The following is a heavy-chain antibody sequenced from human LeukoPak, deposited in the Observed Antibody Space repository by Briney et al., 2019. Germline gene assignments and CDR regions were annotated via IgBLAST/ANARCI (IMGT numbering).Heavy chain of an antibody. D-gene: IGHD2-21*01. J-gene: IGHJ2*01. V-gene: IGHV1-8*01. Sequence: ASVKVSCKASGYTFTSYDINWVRQATGQGLEWMGWMNPNSGNTGYAQKFQGRVTMTRNTSISTAYMELSSLRSEDTAVYYCARGAPDSKCGYFDLWGRGTLVTVSS. CDR1: GYTFTSYD. CDR3: ARGAPDSKCGYFDL. CDR2: MNPNSGNT.